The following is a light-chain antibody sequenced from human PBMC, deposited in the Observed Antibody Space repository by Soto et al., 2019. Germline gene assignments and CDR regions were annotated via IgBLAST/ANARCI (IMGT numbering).Light chain of an antibody. Sequence: IQMTQSPSSLSASVGDRVTITCRASQTISTYLNWYQQRPGKAPRVLIYVASTLQSGVPSRFSGSGSGTEFTLTISSLQPEDFVTYYCHQTYTIPWTFGQGTKVEIK. CDR1: QTISTY. V-gene: IGKV1-39*01. CDR3: HQTYTIPWT. CDR2: VAS. J-gene: IGKJ1*01.